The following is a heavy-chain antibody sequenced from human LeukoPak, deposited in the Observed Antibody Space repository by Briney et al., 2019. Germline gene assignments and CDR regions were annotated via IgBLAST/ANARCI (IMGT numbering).Heavy chain of an antibody. V-gene: IGHV3-23*01. D-gene: IGHD3-10*01. CDR1: GFPFSIHG. J-gene: IGHJ2*01. CDR3: AKIGVIGNWYYDL. Sequence: GGSLRLSCAASGFPFSIHGMSWVRQAPRKGPEWVPSISSGSDYTYYADSVKRRFPIFRDNSRNTLYLEMTSLRAGDTAIYYCAKIGVIGNWYYDLWGRGTLVAVSS. CDR2: ISSGSDYT.